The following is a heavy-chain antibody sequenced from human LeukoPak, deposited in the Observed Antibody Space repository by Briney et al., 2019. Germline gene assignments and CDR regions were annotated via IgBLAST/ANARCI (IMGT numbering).Heavy chain of an antibody. CDR3: ARASPATVSFDI. CDR2: IYHSGTT. CDR1: GGSISSGDYY. V-gene: IGHV4-30-4*08. Sequence: PSETLSLTCTVSGGSISSGDYYWSWIRQPPGKGLERIGYIYHSGTTYYNPSLRSRTSISPDTSKNHFSLRLTSVTAADTAVYYCARASPATVSFDIWGQGTLVTVSS. J-gene: IGHJ3*02. D-gene: IGHD2-15*01.